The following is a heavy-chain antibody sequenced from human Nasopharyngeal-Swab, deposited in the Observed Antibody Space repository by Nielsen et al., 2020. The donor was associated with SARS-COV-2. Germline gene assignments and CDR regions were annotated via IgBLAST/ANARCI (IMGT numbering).Heavy chain of an antibody. D-gene: IGHD4-11*01. CDR2: INPSGGST. V-gene: IGHV1-46*01. CDR3: ARGNYEDWFDP. J-gene: IGHJ5*02. Sequence: GSVQVSCKASGGFFTSYYMLWVRQPPGQGLEWMGIINPSGGSTSYAQKFQGRVTMTRDTSTSTVYMELISLRSEDTAVYYCARGNYEDWFDPWGQGTLVTVSS. CDR1: GGFFTSYY.